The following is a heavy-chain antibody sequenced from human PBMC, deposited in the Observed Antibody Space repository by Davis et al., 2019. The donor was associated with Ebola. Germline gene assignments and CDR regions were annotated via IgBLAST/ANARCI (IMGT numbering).Heavy chain of an antibody. D-gene: IGHD2-8*01. J-gene: IGHJ4*02. Sequence: GESLKISCEASGFIFSSYVMSWVRQAPGKGLEWVANIKQDGSEKYYVDSVKGRFTISRDNAKNSLYLQMNSLRAEDTAVYYCARDGEYCTNGICSTYFDNWGQGTLVTVSS. V-gene: IGHV3-7*01. CDR1: GFIFSSYV. CDR3: ARDGEYCTNGICSTYFDN. CDR2: IKQDGSEK.